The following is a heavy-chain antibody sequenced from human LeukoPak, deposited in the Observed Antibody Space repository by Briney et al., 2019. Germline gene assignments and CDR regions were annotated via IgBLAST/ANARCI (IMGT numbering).Heavy chain of an antibody. Sequence: PSETLSLTCTVSGGSISSHYWSWIRQPPGQGLEWIGYIYYSGSTNSNPSLKSRVTISVDASKNQLSLKLSSVTAADTAVYYCARHRIAARPFDYWGHGTLVTVSS. CDR1: GGSISSHY. J-gene: IGHJ4*01. CDR2: IYYSGST. V-gene: IGHV4-59*08. CDR3: ARHRIAARPFDY. D-gene: IGHD6-13*01.